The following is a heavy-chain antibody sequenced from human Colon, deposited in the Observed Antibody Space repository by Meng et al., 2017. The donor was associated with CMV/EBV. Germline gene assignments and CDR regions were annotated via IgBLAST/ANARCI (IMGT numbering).Heavy chain of an antibody. V-gene: IGHV1-18*01. J-gene: IGHJ5*02. Sequence: SCKASGYPFLSYGFNWVRQAPGEGLEWMGWISTFNSNKYYAQKFQDRVTMTTDRSTNTAYLELRALKADDTAIYFCARAVDGGRSDPWGQGTLVTVSS. CDR2: ISTFNSNK. D-gene: IGHD3-16*01. CDR1: GYPFLSYG. CDR3: ARAVDGGRSDP.